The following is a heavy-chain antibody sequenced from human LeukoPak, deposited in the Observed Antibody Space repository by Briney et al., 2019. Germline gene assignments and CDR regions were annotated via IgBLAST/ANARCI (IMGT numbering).Heavy chain of an antibody. CDR1: GFTFDDYG. Sequence: PGGSLRLSCAASGFTFDDYGMSWARQAPGKGLEWVSGINWNGGSTGYADSVKGRFTISRDNAKNSLYLQMNSLRAEDTALYYCARSMNYYYYYYMDVWGKGTMVTVSS. D-gene: IGHD2/OR15-2a*01. CDR2: INWNGGST. CDR3: ARSMNYYYYYYMDV. J-gene: IGHJ6*03. V-gene: IGHV3-20*04.